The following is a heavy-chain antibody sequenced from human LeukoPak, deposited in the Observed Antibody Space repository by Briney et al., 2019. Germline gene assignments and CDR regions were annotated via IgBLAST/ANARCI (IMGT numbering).Heavy chain of an antibody. CDR1: GFTFSSYA. CDR3: ARDPDTAMAHFDY. CDR2: ISGSGGST. V-gene: IGHV3-23*01. D-gene: IGHD5-18*01. Sequence: QTGGSLRLSCAASGFTFSSYAMSWVRQAPGKGLEWVSAISGSGGSTYYADSVKGRFTISRDNSKNTLYLQMNSLRAEDTAVYYCARDPDTAMAHFDYWGQGTLVTVSS. J-gene: IGHJ4*02.